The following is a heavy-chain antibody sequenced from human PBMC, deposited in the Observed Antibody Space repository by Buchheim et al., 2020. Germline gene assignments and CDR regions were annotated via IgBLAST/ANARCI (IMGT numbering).Heavy chain of an antibody. Sequence: QVQLQQWGAGLLKPSETLSLTCAVYGGHFSGYYWSWIRQSPAQGLEWIGEINYSGVTNFNPSLKSRVHISIDTSKNQISLHLTSVTAADTAVYFCATLVPAARRPWGPGTL. CDR1: GGHFSGYY. J-gene: IGHJ5*02. V-gene: IGHV4-34*01. D-gene: IGHD2-2*01. CDR3: ATLVPAARRP. CDR2: INYSGVT.